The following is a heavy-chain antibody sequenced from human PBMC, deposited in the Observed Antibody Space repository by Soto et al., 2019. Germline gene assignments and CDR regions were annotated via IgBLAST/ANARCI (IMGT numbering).Heavy chain of an antibody. D-gene: IGHD3-16*02. CDR3: ARGNSPVNVY. V-gene: IGHV3-48*03. Sequence: GGSLRLSCTASGFTFSNYEMNWVRQATGKGLEWVSYITSTGSTIYYADSVKGRFTISRDNAKNSLYMQMNGLRAEDTAVYYCARGNSPVNVYWGQGTLVTVSS. CDR2: ITSTGSTI. J-gene: IGHJ4*02. CDR1: GFTFSNYE.